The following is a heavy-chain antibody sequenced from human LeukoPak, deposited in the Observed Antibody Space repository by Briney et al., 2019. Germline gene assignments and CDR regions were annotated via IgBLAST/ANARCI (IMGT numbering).Heavy chain of an antibody. V-gene: IGHV4-61*01. CDR2: IYYSGNT. J-gene: IGHJ4*02. Sequence: SETLSLTCTVSGGSVSSGNHYWTWNRQPPGKGLEWIGYIYYSGNTNYNPSLKTRVNISLAPSKNQFSLKLSSVTAADTAFYYCVREDLTLAVAIGLWGQGTLVTVSS. CDR1: GGSVSSGNHY. CDR3: VREDLTLAVAIGL. D-gene: IGHD3-9*01.